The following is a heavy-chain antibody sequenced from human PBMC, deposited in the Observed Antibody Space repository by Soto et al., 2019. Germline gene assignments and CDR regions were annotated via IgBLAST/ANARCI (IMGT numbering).Heavy chain of an antibody. Sequence: SETLCLTCTVADGSSSSGGYYWSWIRQHPGKGLEWIGYIYYSGSAYYNPSLKSRVTISVDTSKNQFSLKLSSVTAADTAVYYCASLGHPGYYYYMDVWGKGTTVTVSS. V-gene: IGHV4-31*03. J-gene: IGHJ6*03. CDR3: ASLGHPGYYYYMDV. CDR2: IYYSGSA. D-gene: IGHD7-27*01. CDR1: DGSSSSGGYY.